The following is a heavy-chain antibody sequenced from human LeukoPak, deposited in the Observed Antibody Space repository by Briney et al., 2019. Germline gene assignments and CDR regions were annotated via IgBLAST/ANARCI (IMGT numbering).Heavy chain of an antibody. Sequence: GGSLRLSCAASGFTFSSYGMHWVRQAPGKGLEWVAVISYDGSNKYYADSVKGRFTISRDNSKNTLYLQMSSLRAEDTAVYYCATAYYDILSPSDYWGQGTLVTVSS. CDR3: ATAYYDILSPSDY. J-gene: IGHJ4*02. V-gene: IGHV3-30*03. D-gene: IGHD3-9*01. CDR1: GFTFSSYG. CDR2: ISYDGSNK.